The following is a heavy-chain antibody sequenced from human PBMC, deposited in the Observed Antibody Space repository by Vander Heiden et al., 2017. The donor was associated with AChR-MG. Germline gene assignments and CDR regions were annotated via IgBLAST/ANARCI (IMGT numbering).Heavy chain of an antibody. J-gene: IGHJ2*01. V-gene: IGHV3-23*01. CDR3: AKPIYYYDSSGSPIENFDL. CDR2: SSGSGGST. Sequence: EVQLLESGGGLVQPGGSLRLSCAASGFTFSSYAMTWVRQAPGKGLEWVSDSSGSGGSTYYADSVKGRFTISRDNSKNTLYLQMNSLRAEDTAVYYCAKPIYYYDSSGSPIENFDLWGRGTLGTVSS. D-gene: IGHD3-22*01. CDR1: GFTFSSYA.